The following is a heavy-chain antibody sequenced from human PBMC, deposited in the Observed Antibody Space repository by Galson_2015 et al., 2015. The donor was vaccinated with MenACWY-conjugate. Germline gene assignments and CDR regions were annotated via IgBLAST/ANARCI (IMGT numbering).Heavy chain of an antibody. CDR2: INPYSGGT. V-gene: IGHV1-2*04. Sequence: SVKVSCKASGYTFTGYYMHWVRQAPGQGLEWMGWINPYSGGTNYAQKFQGWVTMTRDTSISTAYMELSRLRSDDTAVYYCARGYCCSTSCYTTTYSYYGMDVWGQGTTVAVSS. D-gene: IGHD2-2*02. CDR3: ARGYCCSTSCYTTTYSYYGMDV. J-gene: IGHJ6*02. CDR1: GYTFTGYY.